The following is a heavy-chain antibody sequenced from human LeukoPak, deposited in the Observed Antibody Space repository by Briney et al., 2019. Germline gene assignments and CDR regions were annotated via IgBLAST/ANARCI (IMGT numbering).Heavy chain of an antibody. J-gene: IGHJ4*02. CDR3: ARSTLSGWGIFDY. D-gene: IGHD6-19*01. V-gene: IGHV3-30*14. CDR2: ISYDGSNK. CDR1: GFTFSSYA. Sequence: GGSLRLSCAASGFTFSSYAMHWVRQAPGKGLEWVAVISYDGSNKYYADSVKGRFTISRDNSKNTLYPQMGSLRAEDMAVYYCARSTLSGWGIFDYWGQGTLVTVSS.